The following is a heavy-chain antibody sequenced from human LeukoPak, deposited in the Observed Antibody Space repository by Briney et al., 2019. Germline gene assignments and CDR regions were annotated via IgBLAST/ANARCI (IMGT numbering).Heavy chain of an antibody. Sequence: GASVKVSCKASGYTFTSYDINWVRQATGQGLEWMGWMNPNSGNTGYAQKFQGRVTMTRNTSISTAYMELSSLRSEDTAVYYCARVGRKRYCSSTSCYLVPFDPWGQGTLVTVSS. CDR2: MNPNSGNT. CDR1: GYTFTSYD. J-gene: IGHJ5*02. CDR3: ARVGRKRYCSSTSCYLVPFDP. D-gene: IGHD2-2*01. V-gene: IGHV1-8*01.